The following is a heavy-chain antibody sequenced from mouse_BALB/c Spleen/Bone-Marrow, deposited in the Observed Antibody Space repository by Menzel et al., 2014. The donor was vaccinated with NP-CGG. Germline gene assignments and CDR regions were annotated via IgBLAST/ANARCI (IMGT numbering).Heavy chain of an antibody. CDR3: ARWEYYAMDY. CDR2: IDPANGNT. D-gene: IGHD4-1*01. CDR1: GFNIKDTY. Sequence: EVKVVESGAELVKPGASVKSSCTASGFNIKDTYMHWVKQRPEQGLEWIGRIDPANGNTKYDPKFQGKATITADTSSNTAYLQLSSLTSEDTAVYYCARWEYYAMDYWGQGTSVTVSS. J-gene: IGHJ4*01. V-gene: IGHV14-3*02.